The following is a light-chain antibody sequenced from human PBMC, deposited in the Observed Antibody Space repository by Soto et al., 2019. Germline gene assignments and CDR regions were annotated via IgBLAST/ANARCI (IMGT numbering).Light chain of an antibody. CDR2: GAF. CDR3: QQYDSSVWAYT. CDR1: QYVSSSS. J-gene: IGKJ2*01. V-gene: IGKV3-20*01. Sequence: EIVLTQSPVTLSLSPGEGSTLSCRASQYVSSSSLAWYQQKPGQAPRLLIYGAFNRATGIPDRFSGGGSGTDFTLTISRLEPADFALYYCQQYDSSVWAYTFGQGTK.